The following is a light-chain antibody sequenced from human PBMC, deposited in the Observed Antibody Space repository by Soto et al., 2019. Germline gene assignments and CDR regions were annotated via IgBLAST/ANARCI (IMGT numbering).Light chain of an antibody. CDR3: SSYTSSDTRV. CDR2: DVS. V-gene: IGLV2-14*03. J-gene: IGLJ1*01. CDR1: NSDVGGYNY. Sequence: QSALTQPASVSGSPGQSITISCTGTNSDVGGYNYVSWYQHHPGKAPKLMIYDVSNRPSGVSNRFSGSKSGHTASLTISGLLAEDEADYYWSSYTSSDTRVFGTGTKLTVL.